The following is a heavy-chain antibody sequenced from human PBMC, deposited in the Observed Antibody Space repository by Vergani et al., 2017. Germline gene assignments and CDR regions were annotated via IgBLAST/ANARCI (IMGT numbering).Heavy chain of an antibody. CDR2: ISYDGSNK. V-gene: IGHV3-30*18. D-gene: IGHD2-2*01. Sequence: QVQLVESGGGVVQPGRSLRLSCAASGFTFSSYGMHWVRQAPGKGLEWVAVISYDGSNKYYADSVKGRFTISRDNSKNTLYLQMNSLRAEDTAVYYCAKDWGGYXSSTSCSPGAAFDIWGQGTMVTVSS. CDR1: GFTFSSYG. J-gene: IGHJ3*02. CDR3: AKDWGGYXSSTSCSPGAAFDI.